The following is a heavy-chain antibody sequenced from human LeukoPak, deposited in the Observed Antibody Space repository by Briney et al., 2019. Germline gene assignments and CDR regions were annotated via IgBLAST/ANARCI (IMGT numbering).Heavy chain of an antibody. CDR2: INPNSGGT. J-gene: IGHJ2*01. Sequence: GASVKVSRKASGYTFTGYYMHWVRQAPGQGLEWMGWINPNSGGTNYAQKFQGRVTMTRDTSISTAYMELSRLRSDDTAVYYCARMYSSSWYESWYFDLWGRGTLVTVSS. D-gene: IGHD6-13*01. V-gene: IGHV1-2*02. CDR3: ARMYSSSWYESWYFDL. CDR1: GYTFTGYY.